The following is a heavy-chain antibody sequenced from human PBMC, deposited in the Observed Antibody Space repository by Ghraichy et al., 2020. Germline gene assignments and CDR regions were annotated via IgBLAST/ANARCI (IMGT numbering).Heavy chain of an antibody. CDR3: AREYCSSTSCSTHYYYGMDV. V-gene: IGHV3-7*01. Sequence: ETLSLTCAASGFTFSSYWMSWVRQAPGKGLEWVANIKQDGSEKYYVDSVKGRFTISRDNAKNSLYLQMNSLRAEDTAVYYCAREYCSSTSCSTHYYYGMDVWGQGTTVTVSS. D-gene: IGHD2-2*01. CDR2: IKQDGSEK. CDR1: GFTFSSYW. J-gene: IGHJ6*02.